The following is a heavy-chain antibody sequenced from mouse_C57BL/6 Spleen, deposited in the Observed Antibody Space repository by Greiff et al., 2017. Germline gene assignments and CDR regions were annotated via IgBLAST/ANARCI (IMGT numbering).Heavy chain of an antibody. D-gene: IGHD1-1*01. J-gene: IGHJ1*03. CDR3: ARDNSSYWYFDV. CDR1: GFTFSSYA. Sequence: EVKLVEPGGGLVKPGGSLKLSCAASGFTFSSYAMSWVRQTPEKRLEWVATISDGGSYTYYPDNVKGRFTISRDNAKNNLYLQMSHLKSEDTAMYSCARDNSSYWYFDVWGTGTTVTVSS. CDR2: ISDGGSYT. V-gene: IGHV5-4*01.